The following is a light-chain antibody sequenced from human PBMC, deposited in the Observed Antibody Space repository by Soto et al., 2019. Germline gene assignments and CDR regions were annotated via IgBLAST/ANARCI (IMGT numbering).Light chain of an antibody. CDR1: QSVLYSPNNKNY. Sequence: DIVMTQSPDSLAVSLGERATINCKSSQSVLYSPNNKNYLAWYQQKPGQPPKLLIYWASTRESGVPDRFSGSGSGTDFTLTISSLQAEDVAVYYCQQHYSTPPITFGQGTRLEIK. V-gene: IGKV4-1*01. CDR3: QQHYSTPPIT. J-gene: IGKJ5*01. CDR2: WAS.